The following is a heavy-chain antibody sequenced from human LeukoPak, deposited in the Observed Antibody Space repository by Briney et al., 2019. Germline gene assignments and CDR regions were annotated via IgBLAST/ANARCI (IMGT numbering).Heavy chain of an antibody. CDR3: AILCSSTSCYSDWFDP. Sequence: SETLSLTCTVSGGSISSSSYYWGWIRQPPGKGLEWIGIIYYSGRTYYNPSLKSRVAISVDTPKNQLSLKLSSVTAADTAVYYCAILCSSTSCYSDWFDPWGQGTLVTVSS. D-gene: IGHD2-2*01. J-gene: IGHJ5*02. V-gene: IGHV4-39*01. CDR1: GGSISSSSYY. CDR2: IYYSGRT.